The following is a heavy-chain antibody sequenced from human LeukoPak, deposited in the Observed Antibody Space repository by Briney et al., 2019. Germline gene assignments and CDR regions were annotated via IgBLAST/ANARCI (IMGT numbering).Heavy chain of an antibody. CDR2: IIPIFGTG. D-gene: IGHD5-18*01. CDR3: AREAPSETTMVSAFDI. CDR1: GGTFSSFA. V-gene: IGHV1-69*06. Sequence: SEKVSCKAFGGTFSSFAISWVRQAPGQGLEWMGGIIPIFGTGNYAQTFQGRVTITADISTRTAYMELSSLRSEDTAVYYCAREAPSETTMVSAFDIWGQGTIVTVSS. J-gene: IGHJ3*02.